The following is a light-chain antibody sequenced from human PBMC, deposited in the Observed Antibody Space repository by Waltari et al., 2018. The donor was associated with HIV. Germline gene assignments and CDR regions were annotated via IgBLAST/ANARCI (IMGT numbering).Light chain of an antibody. Sequence: ALQMTQSPPSLSASVGVRVTITCRASQGIGNDLGWYQQQPGKPPKWLIYSASRLQSGVASRFSGSGSGTDFTLTISGLRPEDFATYYGMHDYNYPRTFGRGTRLEIK. CDR1: QGIGND. CDR2: SAS. V-gene: IGKV1-6*01. J-gene: IGKJ4*02. CDR3: MHDYNYPRT.